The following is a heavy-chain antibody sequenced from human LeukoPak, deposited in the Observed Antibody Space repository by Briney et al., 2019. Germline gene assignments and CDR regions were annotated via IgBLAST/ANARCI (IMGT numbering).Heavy chain of an antibody. D-gene: IGHD4-17*01. CDR1: GYSFTSYW. CDR3: ARSYTVTTSRVDY. J-gene: IGHJ4*02. Sequence: GESLKISCKGSGYSFTSYWIAWVRQMPGKGLEWMVIIYRHDSDTRYSPSFKGQVTISADKSISTTYLQWSSLKASDTAMYYCARSYTVTTSRVDYWGQGTLVTVSS. V-gene: IGHV5-51*01. CDR2: IYRHDSDT.